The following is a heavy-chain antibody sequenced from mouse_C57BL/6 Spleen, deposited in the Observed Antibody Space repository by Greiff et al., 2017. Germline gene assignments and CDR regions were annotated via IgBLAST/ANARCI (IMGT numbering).Heavy chain of an antibody. D-gene: IGHD1-1*01. CDR2: IRNKANNHAT. Sequence: EVQRVESGGGLVQPGGSMKLSCAASGFTFSDAWMDWVRQSPEKGLEWVAEIRNKANNHATYYAESVKGRFTISRDDSKSSVYLQMNSLRAEDTGIYYCTRTYGSSPYYAMDYWGQGTSVTVSS. V-gene: IGHV6-6*01. J-gene: IGHJ4*01. CDR1: GFTFSDAW. CDR3: TRTYGSSPYYAMDY.